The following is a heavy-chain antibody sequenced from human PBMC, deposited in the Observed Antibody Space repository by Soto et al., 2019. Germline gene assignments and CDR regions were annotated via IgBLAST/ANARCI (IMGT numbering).Heavy chain of an antibody. D-gene: IGHD3-10*01. CDR3: ARGGGMVRGVIITGRLPFDY. CDR1: GYTFTSYD. J-gene: IGHJ4*02. Sequence: QVQLVQSGAEVKKPGASVKVSCKASGYTFTSYDINWVRQATGQGLEWMGWMNPNSGNTGYAQKVQGRVTMTRNTAISTAYMEMSSLRSEDTAVYYCARGGGMVRGVIITGRLPFDYWGQGTLVTVSS. V-gene: IGHV1-8*01. CDR2: MNPNSGNT.